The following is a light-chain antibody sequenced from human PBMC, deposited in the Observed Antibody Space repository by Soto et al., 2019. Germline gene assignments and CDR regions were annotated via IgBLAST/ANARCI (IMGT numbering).Light chain of an antibody. CDR3: QQYNNWPRT. V-gene: IGKV3-15*01. CDR2: GAS. CDR1: QSVSSN. Sequence: EIVMTQSPATLSVSPGERATLSCRASQSVSSNLAWYQQKRGQAPRLLIYGASPRATGIPARFSGSGSGTEFTLTISSLQSEDFAVYYCQQYNNWPRTFGQGTKVEI. J-gene: IGKJ1*01.